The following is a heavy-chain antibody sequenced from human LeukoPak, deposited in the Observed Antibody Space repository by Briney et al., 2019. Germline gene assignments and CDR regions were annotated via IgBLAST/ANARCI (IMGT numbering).Heavy chain of an antibody. CDR3: AELGITMIGGV. J-gene: IGHJ6*04. D-gene: IGHD3-10*02. Sequence: TGGTLRLSCAASGFTFSASGMSWVRQAPGKGLQWVSGILNSGDTTHYADSVKGRFTVSRDNSKNTLYLQMNSLRAEDTAVYYCAELGITMIGGVWGKGTTVTISS. CDR1: GFTFSASG. V-gene: IGHV3-23*01. CDR2: ILNSGDTT.